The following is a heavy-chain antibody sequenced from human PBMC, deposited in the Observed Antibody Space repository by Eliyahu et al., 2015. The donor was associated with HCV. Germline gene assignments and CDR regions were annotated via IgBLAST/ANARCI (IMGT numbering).Heavy chain of an antibody. V-gene: IGHV1-69*01. Sequence: QLVQSGAEVKKPGSSVKVSCKASGGTFSSYAISWVRQAPGQGLXWMGGIIPIFGTANYAQKFQGRVTITADESTSTAYMELSSLRSEDTAVYYCARVRPMTTDKRKYYYYGMDVWGQGTTVTVSS. CDR3: ARVRPMTTDKRKYYYYGMDV. D-gene: IGHD4-17*01. CDR1: GGTFSSYA. J-gene: IGHJ6*02. CDR2: IIPIFGTA.